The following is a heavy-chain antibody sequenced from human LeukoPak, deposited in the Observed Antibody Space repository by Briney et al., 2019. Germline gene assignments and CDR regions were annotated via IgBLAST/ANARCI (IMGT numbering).Heavy chain of an antibody. D-gene: IGHD3-22*01. Sequence: GGSLRLSCAASGFIFNNYGLIWVRQAPGKGLEWVSAISNDGGGTTYADFVKGRFTISRDNSKNALFLQMNSLRAEDTALYYCAKGSSGYFLDLWGQGTLVTVSS. V-gene: IGHV3-23*01. CDR3: AKGSSGYFLDL. J-gene: IGHJ5*02. CDR1: GFIFNNYG. CDR2: ISNDGGGT.